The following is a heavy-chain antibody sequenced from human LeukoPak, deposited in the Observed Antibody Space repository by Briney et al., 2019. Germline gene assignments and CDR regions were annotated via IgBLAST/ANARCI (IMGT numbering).Heavy chain of an antibody. CDR1: GFTFSSYS. J-gene: IGHJ4*02. Sequence: GGSLRLSCAASGFTFSSYSMNWVRQAPGKGLEWVSSISSSSSYIYYADSVKGRFTISRDNAKNSLYLQMNSLRAEDTAVYYCARGVGSGTEGSYWGQGTLVTVSS. CDR3: ARGVGSGTEGSY. D-gene: IGHD3-10*01. CDR2: ISSSSSYI. V-gene: IGHV3-21*01.